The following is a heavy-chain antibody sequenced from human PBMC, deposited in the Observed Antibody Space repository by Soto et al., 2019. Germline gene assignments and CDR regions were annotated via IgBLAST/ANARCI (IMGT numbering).Heavy chain of an antibody. Sequence: GGSLRLSCAASGFTFSSFWMSWVRQAPGKGLEWVANIKQDGSEDYYVDSVKGRFTISRDNAKNSLYLQMSSLGGEDTAVYYCARVPYYYTSGTDYGMDVWGQGTTVTVSS. J-gene: IGHJ6*02. D-gene: IGHD3-10*01. CDR3: ARVPYYYTSGTDYGMDV. CDR2: IKQDGSED. V-gene: IGHV3-7*01. CDR1: GFTFSSFW.